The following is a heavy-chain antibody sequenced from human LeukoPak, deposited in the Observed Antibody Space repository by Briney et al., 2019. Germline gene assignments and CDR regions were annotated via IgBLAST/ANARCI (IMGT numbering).Heavy chain of an antibody. CDR3: ARGYYYDFSGYYLDY. CDR2: IKRDGSER. Sequence: GGSLRLSCAASGFTFSSYWMSWVRQAPGKGLEWVANIKRDGSERYYVDSVKGRFTMSRDNAKNSLYLQMDSLRAEDTAVYYCARGYYYDFSGYYLDYWGQGTLVTVSS. V-gene: IGHV3-7*01. D-gene: IGHD3-22*01. J-gene: IGHJ4*02. CDR1: GFTFSSYW.